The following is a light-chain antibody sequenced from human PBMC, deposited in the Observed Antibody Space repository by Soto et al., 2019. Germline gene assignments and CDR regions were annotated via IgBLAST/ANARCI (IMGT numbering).Light chain of an antibody. CDR1: SSNIGSNY. Sequence: QSVLTQPPSASGTPGQRVTISCSGSSSNIGSNYVYWYQQLPGTAPKLLIYRNNQRPSGVPDRFSGSKSATSASLAISGLRSEDEADYYCAAWDDSLGYVFGTGTKLTVL. CDR2: RNN. CDR3: AAWDDSLGYV. V-gene: IGLV1-47*01. J-gene: IGLJ1*01.